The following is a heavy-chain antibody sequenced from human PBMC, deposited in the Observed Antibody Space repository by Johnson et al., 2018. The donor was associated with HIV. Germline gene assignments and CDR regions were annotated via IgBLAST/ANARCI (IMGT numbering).Heavy chain of an antibody. J-gene: IGHJ3*02. V-gene: IGHV3-30*04. Sequence: QVQLVESGGDVVQPGTSLRLFCAASGFTFRSYAMHWARQAPGKGLEWVAVISYDGSNKYYADSVKGRFTISRDNSKNTLYLQMNSLRAEDTAVYYWASPYEWGTGAFDIWGQGTMVTVSS. CDR1: GFTFRSYA. D-gene: IGHD7-27*01. CDR2: ISYDGSNK. CDR3: ASPYEWGTGAFDI.